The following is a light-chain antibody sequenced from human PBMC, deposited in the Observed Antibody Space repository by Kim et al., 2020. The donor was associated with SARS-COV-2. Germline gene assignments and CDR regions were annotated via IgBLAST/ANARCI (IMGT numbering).Light chain of an antibody. CDR1: NIGSKS. CDR2: YDN. J-gene: IGLJ2*01. CDR3: QVWDSSSDHPV. Sequence: APGKRDRITCGGNNIGSKSVHWDQQKPGQAPVLVIYYDNDRPSGIPERFSGSNSGNTATLAISRVEAGDEADYYCQVWDSSSDHPVFGGGTQLTVL. V-gene: IGLV3-21*04.